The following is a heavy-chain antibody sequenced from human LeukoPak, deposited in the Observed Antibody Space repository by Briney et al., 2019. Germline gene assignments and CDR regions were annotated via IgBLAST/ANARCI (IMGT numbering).Heavy chain of an antibody. J-gene: IGHJ4*02. Sequence: GGSLRLSCAASGFTFSSYAMSWVRQAPGKGLEWVSGILDSGYSTYYANSVKGRFTISRDNSNNTLYLQMNSLRAEDTAIYYCAKEWVGYLDYWGQGTLVTVSS. CDR1: GFTFSSYA. D-gene: IGHD1-26*01. CDR3: AKEWVGYLDY. CDR2: ILDSGYST. V-gene: IGHV3-23*01.